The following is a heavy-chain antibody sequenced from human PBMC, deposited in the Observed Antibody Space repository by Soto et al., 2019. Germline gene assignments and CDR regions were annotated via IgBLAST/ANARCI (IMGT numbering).Heavy chain of an antibody. D-gene: IGHD3-10*01. CDR2: ISYDGSNK. CDR1: GFTFSSYA. J-gene: IGHJ4*02. CDR3: ARDYYGSGSYYLDY. V-gene: IGHV3-30-3*01. Sequence: PGGSLRLSCAASGFTFSSYAMHWVRQAPGKGLEWVAVISYDGSNKYYADSVKGRFTISRDNSKNTLYLQMNSLRAEDTAVYYRARDYYGSGSYYLDYWGQGALVTVPS.